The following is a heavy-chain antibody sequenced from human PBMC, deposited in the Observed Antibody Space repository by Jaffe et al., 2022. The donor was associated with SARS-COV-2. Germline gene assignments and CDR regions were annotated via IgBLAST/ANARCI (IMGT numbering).Heavy chain of an antibody. CDR3: AADPDGDFHLG. J-gene: IGHJ4*02. D-gene: IGHD4-17*01. Sequence: QMQLVQSGPEVKKPGTSVKVSCKASGFTFTSSAVQWVRQARGQRLEWIGWIVVGSGNTNYAQKFQERVTITRDMSTSTAYMELSSLRSEDTAVYYCAADPDGDFHLGWGQGTLVTVSS. V-gene: IGHV1-58*01. CDR2: IVVGSGNT. CDR1: GFTFTSSA.